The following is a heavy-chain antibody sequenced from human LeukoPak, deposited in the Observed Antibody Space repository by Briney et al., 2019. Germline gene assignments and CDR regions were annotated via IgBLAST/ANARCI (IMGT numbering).Heavy chain of an antibody. CDR2: TYYRSKWYN. CDR1: GDSVSASSVA. V-gene: IGHV6-1*01. D-gene: IGHD3/OR15-3a*01. J-gene: IGHJ3*02. Sequence: SQTLSLTCAISGDSVSASSVAWNWIRQSPSRGLEWLGRTYYRSKWYNEYAVSVRSRITINPDTSKNQFSLQLNSVTPEDTAVYYCARHVFGLVNAFDIWGQGTTVTVSS. CDR3: ARHVFGLVNAFDI.